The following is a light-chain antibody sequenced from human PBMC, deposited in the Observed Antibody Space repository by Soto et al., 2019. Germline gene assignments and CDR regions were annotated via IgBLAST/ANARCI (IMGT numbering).Light chain of an antibody. CDR2: QAS. CDR1: RSVNSW. Sequence: DIQMTQSPSTLSASVGDRVTITCRASRSVNSWVAWYQVKPGSAPNLLIYQASTLESGVPSRFSGSGFGTEFTLTISSLQPDDFATYYCQQRETFGPGTKVDIK. CDR3: QQRET. J-gene: IGKJ3*01. V-gene: IGKV1-5*03.